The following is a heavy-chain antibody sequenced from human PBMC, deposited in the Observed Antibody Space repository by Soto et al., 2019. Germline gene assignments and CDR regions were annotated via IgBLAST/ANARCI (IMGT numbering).Heavy chain of an antibody. Sequence: QVQVVESGGGVVQPGTSLRLSCAASGFTFNNYGMHWVRQAQGKGLEWVAVIWYDASHKDYADSVKGRFTISRDNSKNTLYLQMSSLRGEDTAVYYCARDKTFGGTIGSAFDSWGQGTLVTVSS. CDR1: GFTFNNYG. V-gene: IGHV3-33*01. CDR3: ARDKTFGGTIGSAFDS. J-gene: IGHJ4*02. CDR2: IWYDASHK. D-gene: IGHD3-16*01.